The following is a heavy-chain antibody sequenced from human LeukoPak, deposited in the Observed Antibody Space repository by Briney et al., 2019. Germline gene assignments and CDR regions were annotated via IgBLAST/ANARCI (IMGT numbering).Heavy chain of an antibody. CDR1: GFTFMNYA. V-gene: IGHV3-23*01. D-gene: IGHD2-8*02. J-gene: IGHJ4*02. Sequence: GGSLRLSCATSGFTFMNYAMSWVRQAPGKGLEWVSGISGSGGSTYYADSLKGRFTISRDNSKDTLYVQMNSLRAEDTAIYYCATYRQVLLPFESWGQGTLVTVSS. CDR3: ATYRQVLLPFES. CDR2: ISGSGGST.